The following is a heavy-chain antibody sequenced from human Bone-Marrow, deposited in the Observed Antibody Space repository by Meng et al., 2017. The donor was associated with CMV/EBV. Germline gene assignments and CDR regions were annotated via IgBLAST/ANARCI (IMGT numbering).Heavy chain of an antibody. J-gene: IGHJ4*02. CDR3: ARNGIAVADY. D-gene: IGHD6-13*01. Sequence: GGSLRLSCAASGFTFEDYGMTWVRQAPGKGLEWVSAIDWNSGNTGYADSVKGRFTTSRDNAKNSLYLQMNSLGAEDTAFYYCARNGIAVADYWGQGTLVTVSS. V-gene: IGHV3-20*04. CDR2: IDWNSGNT. CDR1: GFTFEDYG.